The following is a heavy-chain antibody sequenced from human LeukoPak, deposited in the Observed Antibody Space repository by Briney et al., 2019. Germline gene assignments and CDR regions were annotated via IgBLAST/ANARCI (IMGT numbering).Heavy chain of an antibody. Sequence: GGSLRLSCAASGLTYRNYYFSWVRQAPGKGLEWISYISDDGSYANYADSVKGRFTISRDNPKNTLHLQMSSLRVDDTAVYYCARNKWQQLIDNWGQGTLVTVS. V-gene: IGHV3-11*06. J-gene: IGHJ4*02. CDR1: GLTYRNYY. CDR3: ARNKWQQLIDN. D-gene: IGHD6-13*01. CDR2: ISDDGSYA.